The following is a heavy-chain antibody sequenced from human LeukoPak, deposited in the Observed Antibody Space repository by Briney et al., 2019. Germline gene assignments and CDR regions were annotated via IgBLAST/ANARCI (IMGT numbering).Heavy chain of an antibody. Sequence: GGSLRLSCAAPGLIVSRNYTTWVRQAPGKGLEWLSVIYSDGSTHYADSVKGRFIISRDNSKNTLYLQMNTLRAEDTAVYYCARVTPPTDWGQGTRVTVSS. V-gene: IGHV3-66*01. CDR1: GLIVSRNY. CDR2: IYSDGST. J-gene: IGHJ4*02. D-gene: IGHD1-14*01. CDR3: ARVTPPTD.